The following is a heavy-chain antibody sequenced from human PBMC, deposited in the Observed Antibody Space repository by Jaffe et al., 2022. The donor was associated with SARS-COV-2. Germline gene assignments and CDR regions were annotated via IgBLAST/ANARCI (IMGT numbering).Heavy chain of an antibody. CDR1: GFTFSNAW. CDR2: IKSKTDGGTT. V-gene: IGHV3-15*01. Sequence: EVQLVESGGGLVKPGGSLRLSCAASGFTFSNAWMSWVRQAPGKGLEWVGRIKSKTDGGTTDYAAPVKGRFTISRDDSKNTLYLQMNSLKTEDTAVYYCTTGLYVGSGSYYSFGNPDYWGQGTLVTVSS. CDR3: TTGLYVGSGSYYSFGNPDY. J-gene: IGHJ4*02. D-gene: IGHD3-10*01.